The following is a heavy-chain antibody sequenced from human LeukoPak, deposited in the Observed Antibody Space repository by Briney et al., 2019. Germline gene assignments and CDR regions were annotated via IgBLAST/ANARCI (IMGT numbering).Heavy chain of an antibody. D-gene: IGHD6-25*01. J-gene: IGHJ2*01. CDR3: ARDRGDHSSGWVLSYWYFDL. V-gene: IGHV4-39*07. CDR1: GGSISSSSYY. CDR2: IYYSGST. Sequence: PSETLSLTCTVSGGSISSSSYYWGWIRQPPGKGLEWIGSIYYSGSTYYNPSLKSRVTISVDTSKNQFSLKLSSVTAADTAVYYCARDRGDHSSGWVLSYWYFDLWGRGTLVTVSS.